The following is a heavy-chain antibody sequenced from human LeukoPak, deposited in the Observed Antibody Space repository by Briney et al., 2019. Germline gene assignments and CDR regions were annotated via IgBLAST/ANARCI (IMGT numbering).Heavy chain of an antibody. J-gene: IGHJ4*02. CDR3: ARGGADFWSGYYRFDY. CDR1: GGSISSGDYY. CDR2: IYYSGST. V-gene: IGHV4-61*08. Sequence: SQTLSLTCTVSGGSISSGDYYWSWIRQPPGKGLEWIGYIYYSGSTNYNPSLKSRVTISVDTSKNQFSLKLSSVTAADTAVYYCARGGADFWSGYYRFDYWGQGTLVTVSS. D-gene: IGHD3-3*01.